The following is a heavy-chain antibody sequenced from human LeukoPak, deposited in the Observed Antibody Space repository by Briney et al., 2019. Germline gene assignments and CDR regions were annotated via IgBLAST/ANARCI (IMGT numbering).Heavy chain of an antibody. J-gene: IGHJ4*02. V-gene: IGHV3-23*01. D-gene: IGHD5-18*01. CDR2: ISGSGGTT. CDR3: ATRYSYGSYYFDY. CDR1: GFTFSTYA. Sequence: GGSLRLSCAASGFTFSTYAMSWVRQAPGKGLEWVSAISGSGGTTYYADSVKGRFTISRDNFKNTLYLQMNSLRVEDTAVYYCATRYSYGSYYFDYWGQGTLVTVSS.